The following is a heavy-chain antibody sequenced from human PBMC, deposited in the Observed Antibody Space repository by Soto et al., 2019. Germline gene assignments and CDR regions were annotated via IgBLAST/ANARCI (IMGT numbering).Heavy chain of an antibody. CDR3: AKDSRRWLQSYYFDY. J-gene: IGHJ4*02. D-gene: IGHD5-12*01. CDR1: GFTFDDYA. Sequence: GGSLRLSCAASGFTFDDYAMHWVRQAPGKGLEWVSGISWNSGSIGYADSVKGRFTTSRDNAKNSLYLQMNSLRAEDTALYYCAKDSRRWLQSYYFDYWGQGTLVTVSS. V-gene: IGHV3-9*01. CDR2: ISWNSGSI.